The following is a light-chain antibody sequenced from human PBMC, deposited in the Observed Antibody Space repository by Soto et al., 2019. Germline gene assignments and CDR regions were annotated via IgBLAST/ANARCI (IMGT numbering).Light chain of an antibody. V-gene: IGLV3-1*01. J-gene: IGLJ2*01. CDR3: QAWDSSTYVV. CDR1: ELGNKY. Sequence: SYELTQSPSVSVSPGQTASITCSGAELGNKYASWYQQKPGQSPILVIYQDSKRPSGIPERFSGSNSGNTATLTITGTQEMDEADYYCQAWDSSTYVVFGGGTKVTVL. CDR2: QDS.